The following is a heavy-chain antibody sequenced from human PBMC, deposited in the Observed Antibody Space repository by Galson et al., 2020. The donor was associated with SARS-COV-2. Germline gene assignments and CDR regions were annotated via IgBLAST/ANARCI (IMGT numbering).Heavy chain of an antibody. V-gene: IGHV4-61*02. CDR2: INTSGST. Sequence: ETSETLSLTCTVSGGSISSGSYYWSWIRQPAGKGLEWIGRINTSGSTDYNPSLKSRVTLSIDTSKNQFSLKLSSVTAADTAIYYCARDLSPYSTSSTGWFDPWGQGTLVTVSS. CDR3: ARDLSPYSTSSTGWFDP. J-gene: IGHJ5*02. D-gene: IGHD1-26*01. CDR1: GGSISSGSYY.